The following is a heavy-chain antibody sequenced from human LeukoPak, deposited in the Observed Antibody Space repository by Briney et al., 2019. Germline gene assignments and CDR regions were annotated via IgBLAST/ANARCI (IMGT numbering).Heavy chain of an antibody. J-gene: IGHJ4*02. CDR1: GFPFSSYS. CDR3: ARDKSGSYFFPFDY. V-gene: IGHV3-48*01. D-gene: IGHD1-26*01. Sequence: GSLRLSCAASGFPFSSYSMNWVRQAPGKGLEWVSFISDRSSTKYYADSVKGRFTISRDNAKNSVFLQMNSLRAEDTAVYYCARDKSGSYFFPFDYWGQGTLVTVSS. CDR2: ISDRSSTK.